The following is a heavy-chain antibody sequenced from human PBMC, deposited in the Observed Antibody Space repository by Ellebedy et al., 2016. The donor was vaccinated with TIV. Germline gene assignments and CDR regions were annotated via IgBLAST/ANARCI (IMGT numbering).Heavy chain of an antibody. D-gene: IGHD4-17*01. Sequence: GESLKISCAASGFTFSDYYMTWIRQAPGKGLEWVSYISSSGSTIYYADSVKGRFTVSRDNAKDSLYLQMNSLRAEDTAVYYCARDPTARSTVTGLGDYWGQGTLVTVSS. CDR3: ARDPTARSTVTGLGDY. J-gene: IGHJ4*02. CDR2: ISSSGSTI. CDR1: GFTFSDYY. V-gene: IGHV3-11*04.